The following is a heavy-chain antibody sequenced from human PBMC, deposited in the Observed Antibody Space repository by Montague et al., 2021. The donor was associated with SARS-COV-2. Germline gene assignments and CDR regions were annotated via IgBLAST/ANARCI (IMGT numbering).Heavy chain of an antibody. J-gene: IGHJ5*02. V-gene: IGHV4-30-2*01. CDR2: IYQSGTT. Sequence: TLSLTCAVSGASISNGGYTWSWIRRPPGKGLKWIGYIYQSGTTRYNPSLKSRVTMSVDKSKNQFSLQLTSVIAADTAIYFCARSMIRGGLNWFDPWGQGTLVTVSS. D-gene: IGHD3-10*01. CDR3: ARSMIRGGLNWFDP. CDR1: GASISNGGYT.